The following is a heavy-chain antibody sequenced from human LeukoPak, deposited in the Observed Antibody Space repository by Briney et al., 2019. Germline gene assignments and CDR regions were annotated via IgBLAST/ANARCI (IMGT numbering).Heavy chain of an antibody. CDR1: GFTFSSYG. V-gene: IGHV3-30*18. D-gene: IGHD3-22*01. Sequence: PGGSLRLSCAASGFTFSSYGMHWVREAPGKGVEWVAVISYDGSNKYYADSVKGRFTISRDNSKNTLYLEMNSLRAEDTAVYYCAKDALYYYDSSGYSDYWGQGTLVTVSS. J-gene: IGHJ4*02. CDR2: ISYDGSNK. CDR3: AKDALYYYDSSGYSDY.